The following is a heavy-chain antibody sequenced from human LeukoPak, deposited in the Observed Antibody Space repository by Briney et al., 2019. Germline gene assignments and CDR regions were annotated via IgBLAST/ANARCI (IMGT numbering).Heavy chain of an antibody. Sequence: PGRSLRLSCAASGFTFSSYAMHWVRQAPGKGLEWVAVISYDGSNKYYADSVKGRFTISRDNSKNTLYLQMNSLRAEDTAVYYCAASSGSYVPSDYWGQGTLVTVSS. CDR2: ISYDGSNK. CDR3: AASSGSYVPSDY. J-gene: IGHJ4*02. D-gene: IGHD1-26*01. CDR1: GFTFSSYA. V-gene: IGHV3-30*04.